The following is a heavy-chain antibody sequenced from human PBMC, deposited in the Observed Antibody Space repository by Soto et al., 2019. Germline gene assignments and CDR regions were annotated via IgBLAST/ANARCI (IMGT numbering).Heavy chain of an antibody. CDR3: ARPGYYDSSGYYSYGMDV. J-gene: IGHJ6*02. D-gene: IGHD3-22*01. V-gene: IGHV4-39*01. CDR2: IYYSGST. Sequence: SETLSLTCTVSGGSISSSSYYWGWIRQPPGKGLEWIGSIYYSGSTYYNPSLKSRVTISVDTSKNQFSLKLSSVTAADTAVYYCARPGYYDSSGYYSYGMDVWGQGTTVTVSS. CDR1: GGSISSSSYY.